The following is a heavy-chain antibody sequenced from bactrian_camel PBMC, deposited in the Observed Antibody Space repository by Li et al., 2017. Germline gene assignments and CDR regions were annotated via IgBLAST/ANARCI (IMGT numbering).Heavy chain of an antibody. CDR1: GNSVSWYC. Sequence: VQLVESGGGSVQAGGSLRLSCAATGNSVSWYCMGWFRQAPGKQRESVAVIDVNDKPTYANSMKDRFTISKDHAKNTLILEMSSLKPNDTANYYCAAVLGSGGYCYLLQEIFKRWGQGTQVTVS. CDR2: IDVNDKP. CDR3: AAVLGSGGYCYLLQEIFKR. J-gene: IGHJ4*01. D-gene: IGHD2*01. V-gene: IGHV3S53*01.